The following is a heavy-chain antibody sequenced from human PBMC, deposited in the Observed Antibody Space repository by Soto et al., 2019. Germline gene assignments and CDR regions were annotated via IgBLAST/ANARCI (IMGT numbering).Heavy chain of an antibody. Sequence: SLILSCAASGFTFSTYGVHWVRQAPGKGLEWVAVMSYDGTNKYSADSVKGRFTISRDNSKNTLYLQMNSLRAEEKAVYHCAKNQGVEVVPLATVDWFDPCGQGDVVTVYS. J-gene: IGHJ5*02. CDR3: AKNQGVEVVPLATVDWFDP. CDR1: GFTFSTYG. CDR2: MSYDGTNK. V-gene: IGHV3-33*06. D-gene: IGHD2-2*01.